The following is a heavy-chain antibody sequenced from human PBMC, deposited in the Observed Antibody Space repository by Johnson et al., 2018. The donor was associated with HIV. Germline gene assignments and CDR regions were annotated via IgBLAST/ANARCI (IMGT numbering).Heavy chain of an antibody. D-gene: IGHD2-2*01. Sequence: QVQLVESGGGVVQPGRSLRLPCAASRFTFSSFAMHWVRQAPGKGLEWVAVISYDASNKYYADSVKGRFTISRDNSKNTLYLQMNSLRAEDTAVYYCAREGGDCSSTSCYQDAFDIWGQGTMVTVSS. CDR1: RFTFSSFA. V-gene: IGHV3-30*04. CDR3: AREGGDCSSTSCYQDAFDI. J-gene: IGHJ3*02. CDR2: ISYDASNK.